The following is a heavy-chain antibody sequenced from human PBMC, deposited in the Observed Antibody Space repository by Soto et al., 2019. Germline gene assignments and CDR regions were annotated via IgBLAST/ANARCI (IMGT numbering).Heavy chain of an antibody. J-gene: IGHJ4*02. CDR1: GYTFTSYY. D-gene: IGHD3-3*01. CDR3: ARDRESYDFWSGYYTR. Sequence: QVQLVQSGAEVKKPGASVKVSCKASGYTFTSYYMHWVRQAPGQGLEWMGIINPRGGSTSYAQKFQGRVTMTRDTSTSTVYMELSSLRSEDTAVYYCARDRESYDFWSGYYTRWGQGTLVTVSS. V-gene: IGHV1-46*01. CDR2: INPRGGST.